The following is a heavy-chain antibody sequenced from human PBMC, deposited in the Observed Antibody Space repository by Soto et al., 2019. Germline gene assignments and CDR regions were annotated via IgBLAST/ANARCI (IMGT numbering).Heavy chain of an antibody. V-gene: IGHV3-48*02. CDR3: AKDRIYYDISTGYFDYYDGMDG. CDR2: ISSSSSTI. CDR1: GFTFSSYS. J-gene: IGHJ6*02. Sequence: PGGSLRLSCAASGFTFSSYSMNWVRQAPGKGLEWVSYISSSSSTIFYSDSVKGRFTISRDNAKNSLYLQMNSLRDEDTAVYYCAKDRIYYDISTGYFDYYDGMDGWGQGTTATVSS. D-gene: IGHD3-9*01.